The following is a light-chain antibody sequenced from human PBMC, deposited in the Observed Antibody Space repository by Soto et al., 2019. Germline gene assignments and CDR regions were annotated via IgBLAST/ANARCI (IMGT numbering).Light chain of an antibody. CDR2: GAS. V-gene: IGKV3-20*01. CDR3: QQYGSSPLT. Sequence: LTQSPGTVSLSPGESATLSCWASQSVSSTYLAWYQQKPGQAPRLLIYGASSRATGIPDRFSGSGSGTDFTLTISRLEPEDFAVYYCQQYGSSPLTFGQGTRLDI. J-gene: IGKJ5*01. CDR1: QSVSSTY.